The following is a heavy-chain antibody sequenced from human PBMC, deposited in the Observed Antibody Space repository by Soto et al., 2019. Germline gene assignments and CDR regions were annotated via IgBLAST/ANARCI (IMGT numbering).Heavy chain of an antibody. J-gene: IGHJ4*02. D-gene: IGHD3-22*01. CDR3: TTDHPYNYDSSCYDH. CDR1: GFIFSNAW. Sequence: EVQLVESGGDLVEPGGSLRLSCAASGFIFSNAWINWVRQAPGKGLEWVGHVKSKTDGGTTDYAAPVKGRCTISRDDSRNTVFLQMNSLTTEDTAMYYCTTDHPYNYDSSCYDHWGQGTLVTVSS. CDR2: VKSKTDGGTT. V-gene: IGHV3-15*07.